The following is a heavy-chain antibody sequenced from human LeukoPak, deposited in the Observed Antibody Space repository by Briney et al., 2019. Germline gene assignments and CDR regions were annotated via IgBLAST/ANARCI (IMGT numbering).Heavy chain of an antibody. CDR3: ARGTNRLPDY. CDR2: IYYSGST. CDR1: GGSISSGGYY. D-gene: IGHD2-21*02. J-gene: IGHJ4*02. V-gene: IGHV4-31*03. Sequence: SQTLSLTCTVSGGSISSGGYYWSWIRQHPGKGLEWIGYIYYSGSTYYNPSLKSRVTISVDTSKNQFSLKLSSVTAADTAVYYCARGTNRLPDYWGQGTLVTVSS.